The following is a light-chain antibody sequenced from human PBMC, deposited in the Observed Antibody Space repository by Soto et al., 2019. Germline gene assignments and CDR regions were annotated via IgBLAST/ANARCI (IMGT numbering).Light chain of an antibody. CDR2: DAS. V-gene: IGKV3-11*01. Sequence: EIVLTQYPGTLSLSPGERATLSCRASQSISRYLAWYQQRPGQAPRLLIFDASNRATGIPARFSGSGSGTEFSLSIRRLESEDFAVYYCQQRTNWVTFGQCTRLA. CDR3: QQRTNWVT. J-gene: IGKJ5*01. CDR1: QSISRY.